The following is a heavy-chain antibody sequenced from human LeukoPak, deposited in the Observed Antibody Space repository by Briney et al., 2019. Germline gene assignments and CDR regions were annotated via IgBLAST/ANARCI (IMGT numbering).Heavy chain of an antibody. J-gene: IGHJ4*02. D-gene: IGHD6-13*01. CDR2: FYYSGST. CDR1: GVSISSYY. Sequence: PSETLSLTCTVSGVSISSYYWSWIRQPPGKGLEWIGYFYYSGSTNYNPSLKSRVTISVDTPKNQFSLKLSSVTAADTAVYYCAREHGYTNSWYLDYWGQGTLVTVSS. V-gene: IGHV4-59*01. CDR3: AREHGYTNSWYLDY.